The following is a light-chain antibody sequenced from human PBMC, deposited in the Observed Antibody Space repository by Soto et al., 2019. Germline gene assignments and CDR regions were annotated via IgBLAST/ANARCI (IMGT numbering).Light chain of an antibody. CDR3: KQDYNLPWT. CDR2: GAY. CDR1: QSVSSN. J-gene: IGKJ1*01. V-gene: IGKV3D-15*02. Sequence: EIVMTQSPATLSVSPGERATLSCRASQSVSSNLAWYQQKPGQAPRLLIYGAYFRATGIPARFSGSGSGTDFTLTIRSLQPEDFAVYYCKQDYNLPWTFGQGTKVDIK.